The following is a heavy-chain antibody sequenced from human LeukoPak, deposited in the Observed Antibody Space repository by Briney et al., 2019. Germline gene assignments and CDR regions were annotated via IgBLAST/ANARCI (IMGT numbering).Heavy chain of an antibody. V-gene: IGHV3-15*01. Sequence: PGATLRLSCAASGFTFSNAWMSWVRQAPGKGLEWVGRIKSKSDGGTKYYAAPVKGSITSLRDYSKNMLYLQMNSLKIEDTDVYYCTTDQGIVATTDYYHNGMDVWGQGTTVTVSS. CDR1: GFTFSNAW. CDR3: TTDQGIVATTDYYHNGMDV. CDR2: IKSKSDGGTK. J-gene: IGHJ6*02. D-gene: IGHD5-12*01.